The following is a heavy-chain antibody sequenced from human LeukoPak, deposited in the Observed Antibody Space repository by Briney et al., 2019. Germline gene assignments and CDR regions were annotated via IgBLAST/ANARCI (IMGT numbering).Heavy chain of an antibody. Sequence: GGSLRLSCAASGFTFTSYAMHWVRQAPGKGLEWVAVISYDGSNKYYADSVKGRSTISRDNSKNTLYLEMNSLRAEDTAVYYCASQYRSSWYTQNHLDYWGQGTLVTVSS. V-gene: IGHV3-30-3*01. D-gene: IGHD6-13*01. J-gene: IGHJ4*02. CDR1: GFTFTSYA. CDR3: ASQYRSSWYTQNHLDY. CDR2: ISYDGSNK.